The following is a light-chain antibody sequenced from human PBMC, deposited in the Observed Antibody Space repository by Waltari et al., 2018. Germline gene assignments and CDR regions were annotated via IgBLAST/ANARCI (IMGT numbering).Light chain of an antibody. Sequence: SYMLTQAPSVSVAPGKAARITCGGNNIGSKSVHWYQQKPGQAPVLVIYSDSDRPSGIPERLSGSNSGNTATLTINRVEAGDEADYYCQVWDSSSDRGVFGGGTKLTVL. CDR2: SDS. V-gene: IGLV3-21*04. CDR3: QVWDSSSDRGV. CDR1: NIGSKS. J-gene: IGLJ3*02.